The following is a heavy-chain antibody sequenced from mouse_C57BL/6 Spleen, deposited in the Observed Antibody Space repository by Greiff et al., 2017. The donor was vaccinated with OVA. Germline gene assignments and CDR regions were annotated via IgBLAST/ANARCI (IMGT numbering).Heavy chain of an antibody. V-gene: IGHV2-2*01. CDR1: GFSLTSYG. CDR3: ARDYSNYDWFAY. Sequence: QVQLQQSGPGLVQPSQSLSITCTVSGFSLTSYGVHWVRQSPGKGLEWLGVIWSGGSTDNNAAFISRLSISTDNSTSQVFFKMNSLQADDTAIYYCARDYSNYDWFAYWGQGTLVTVSA. D-gene: IGHD2-5*01. J-gene: IGHJ3*01. CDR2: IWSGGST.